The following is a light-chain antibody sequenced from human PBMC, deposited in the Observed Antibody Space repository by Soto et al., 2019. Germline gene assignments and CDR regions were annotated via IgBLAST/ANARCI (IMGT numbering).Light chain of an antibody. J-gene: IGKJ1*01. CDR2: GAS. V-gene: IGKV3-20*01. CDR3: QQYAWPPRT. CDR1: QSIGGNY. Sequence: DIVLTQSPGTLSLSPGERATLSCRASQSIGGNYLAWYQQKPGQAPRFLIYGASSRATGIPDRFSGSGSGTDFSLTISRLEPEDFAVYYCQQYAWPPRTFGQGTMVEIK.